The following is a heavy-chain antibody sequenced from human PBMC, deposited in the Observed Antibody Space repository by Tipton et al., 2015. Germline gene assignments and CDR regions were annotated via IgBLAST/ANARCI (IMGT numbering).Heavy chain of an antibody. CDR3: ARVKVATMLYYFDY. CDR1: GDSISSGGYY. Sequence: TLSLTCTVSGDSISSGGYYWSWSRQYPGKGLEWLGYSYYSGSTYYNPSLKSRLTISVDTSKSQFSLKLTSVTAADTAVYYCARVKVATMLYYFDYWGQGTLVTVSS. V-gene: IGHV4-31*03. J-gene: IGHJ4*02. D-gene: IGHD5-12*01. CDR2: SYYSGST.